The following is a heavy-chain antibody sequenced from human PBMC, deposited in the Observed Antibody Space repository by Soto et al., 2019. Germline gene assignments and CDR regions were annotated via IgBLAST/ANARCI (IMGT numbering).Heavy chain of an antibody. J-gene: IGHJ6*04. V-gene: IGHV1-18*01. CDR3: AGGVGHYGDDYYYYVEDG. CDR2: ISAYNGNT. CDR1: GYTFTSYG. Sequence: ASVKVSCKASGYTFTSYGISWVRQAPGQGLEWMGWISAYNGNTNYAQKLQGRVTMTTDTSTSTAYMELRSLRSDDTAGDYCAGGVGHYGDDYYYYVEDGWAKGTTVTVSS. D-gene: IGHD4-17*01.